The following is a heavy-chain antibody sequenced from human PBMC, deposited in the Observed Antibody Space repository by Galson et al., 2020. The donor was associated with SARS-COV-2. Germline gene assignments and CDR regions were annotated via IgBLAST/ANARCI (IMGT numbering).Heavy chain of an antibody. CDR2: IYYSGST. V-gene: IGHV4-31*03. CDR3: ARGTSGYEGGGVDY. CDR1: GGSISSGGYY. J-gene: IGHJ4*02. D-gene: IGHD5-12*01. Sequence: SETLSLTCTVSGGSISSGGYYWSWIRQHPGKGLEWIGYIYYSGSTYYNPSLKSRVTISVDTSKNQFSLKLSSVTAADTAVYYCARGTSGYEGGGVDYWGQGTLVTVSS.